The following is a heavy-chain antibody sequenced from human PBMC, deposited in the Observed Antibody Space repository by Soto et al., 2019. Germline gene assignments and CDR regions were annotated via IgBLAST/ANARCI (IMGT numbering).Heavy chain of an antibody. V-gene: IGHV3-74*01. D-gene: IGHD3-3*01. CDR3: ALCNGWSDYYYYGMDV. CDR1: GFTFGDYW. CDR2: INHDGSST. Sequence: GGSLRLSCAASGFTFGDYWMHWVRQAPGKGLVWVSRINHDGSSTIYADSVKGRFTISRDNAKDTLYLQMNSLRAEDTAVYYCALCNGWSDYYYYGMDVWGQGTKVTVSS. J-gene: IGHJ6*02.